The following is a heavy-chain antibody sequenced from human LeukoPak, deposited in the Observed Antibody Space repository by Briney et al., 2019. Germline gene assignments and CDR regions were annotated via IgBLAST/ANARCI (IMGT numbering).Heavy chain of an antibody. V-gene: IGHV1-69*13. Sequence: SVKVSCKASGGTFSSYAISWVRQAPGQGLEWMGGIIPIFGTANYAQKFRGRVTITADESTSTAYMELSSLRSEDTAVYYCARDLTGHYDFWSGYSSYYYYMDVWGKGTTVTVSS. D-gene: IGHD3-3*01. CDR1: GGTFSSYA. CDR3: ARDLTGHYDFWSGYSSYYYYMDV. J-gene: IGHJ6*03. CDR2: IIPIFGTA.